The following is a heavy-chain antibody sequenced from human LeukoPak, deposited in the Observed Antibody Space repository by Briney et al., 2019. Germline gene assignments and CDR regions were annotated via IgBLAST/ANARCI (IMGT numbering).Heavy chain of an antibody. CDR1: GGSISSYY. Sequence: PSETLSLTCTVSGGSISSYYWSWIRESPGRGLECIGYIHYTGSTNYNPSLKSRVTISVETSKNQFSLKLKSVTAADTAVYYCARGGYYGSGNDFRFDPWGQGTLLTVSS. D-gene: IGHD3-10*01. V-gene: IGHV4-59*01. CDR3: ARGGYYGSGNDFRFDP. J-gene: IGHJ5*02. CDR2: IHYTGST.